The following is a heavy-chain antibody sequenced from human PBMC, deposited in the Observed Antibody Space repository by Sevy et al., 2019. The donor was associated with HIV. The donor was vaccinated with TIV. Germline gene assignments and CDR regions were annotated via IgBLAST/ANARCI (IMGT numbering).Heavy chain of an antibody. CDR1: GFTFSGST. J-gene: IGHJ4*02. CDR3: TRHFGGRSSLGGGGFDS. D-gene: IGHD6-6*01. V-gene: IGHV3-73*01. CDR2: VRSKANNYAT. Sequence: GGSLRLSCAASGFTFSGSTIHWVRQAPGKGLEWVGRVRSKANNYATASAASLKGRFTFSRDDFKNTAYLHMNSLKTEGTAMYVCTRHFGGRSSLGGGGFDSWGQGTLVTVSS.